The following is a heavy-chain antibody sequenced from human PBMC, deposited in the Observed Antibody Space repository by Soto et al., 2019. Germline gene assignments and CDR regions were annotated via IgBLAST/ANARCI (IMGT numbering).Heavy chain of an antibody. D-gene: IGHD6-6*01. CDR2: IYYSGST. Sequence: QVQLQESGPGLVKASETLSLTCTVSGGSINDFYWSWIRQPPGKGLEWIGYIYYSGSTDYNPSLMGRVTISVNTSKNQFSLKLRSVTAADTAVYYCARVGGVAARTFDYWGQGTLVTVSS. CDR3: ARVGGVAARTFDY. J-gene: IGHJ4*02. CDR1: GGSINDFY. V-gene: IGHV4-59*01.